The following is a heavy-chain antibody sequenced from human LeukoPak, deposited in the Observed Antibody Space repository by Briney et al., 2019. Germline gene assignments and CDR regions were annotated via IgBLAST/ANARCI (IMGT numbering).Heavy chain of an antibody. J-gene: IGHJ4*02. Sequence: PSETLSLTCTVSGGSISSYHWSWIRQPPGKGLEWIGYIYPSGSTNYNPSLESRVTISVDTSKSQFSLRLSSVTAADTAVYYCASLHSGVDYWGQGTLVTVSS. V-gene: IGHV4-4*09. CDR3: ASLHSGVDY. CDR2: IYPSGST. CDR1: GGSISSYH. D-gene: IGHD2-15*01.